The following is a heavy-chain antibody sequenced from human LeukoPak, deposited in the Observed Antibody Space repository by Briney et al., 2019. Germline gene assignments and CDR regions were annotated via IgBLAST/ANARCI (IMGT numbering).Heavy chain of an antibody. CDR3: ARLGFSNSGSYLAPSDY. CDR2: IYNSGGT. Sequence: SETPSLTCTVSGGSISGYYWTWIRQPPGKGLEWIGYIYNSGGTNYNPSLKSRVTFSVDMSKNKFSLKLTSVTAADTAVYYCARLGFSNSGSYLAPSDYWGQGTLVTVSS. J-gene: IGHJ4*02. V-gene: IGHV4-59*08. D-gene: IGHD1-26*01. CDR1: GGSISGYY.